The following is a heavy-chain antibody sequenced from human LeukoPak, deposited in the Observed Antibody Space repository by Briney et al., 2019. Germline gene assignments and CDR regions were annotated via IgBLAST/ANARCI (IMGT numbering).Heavy chain of an antibody. Sequence: SVTVSCKASGGTFSSYAISWVRQAPGQGLEWMGRIIPILGIANYAQKFQGRVTITADKSTSTAYMELSSLRSEDTAVYYCARDGSWDYYDSSGYYYDYWGQGTLVTVSS. CDR1: GGTFSSYA. CDR2: IIPILGIA. J-gene: IGHJ4*02. CDR3: ARDGSWDYYDSSGYYYDY. V-gene: IGHV1-69*04. D-gene: IGHD3-22*01.